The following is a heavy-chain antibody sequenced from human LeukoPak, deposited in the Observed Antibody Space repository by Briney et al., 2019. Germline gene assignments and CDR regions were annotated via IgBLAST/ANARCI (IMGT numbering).Heavy chain of an antibody. CDR1: GFTFSSYA. J-gene: IGHJ4*02. CDR2: VNDGGDNT. D-gene: IGHD6-19*01. CDR3: AKARGTTGWLPYFDY. Sequence: GSLRLSCSASGFTFSSYAMSWVRQAPAKGLEWVSSVNDGGDNTYYADYLRGRFTVSRDNSRNTLWLQMDSLRAEDTAIYYCAKARGTTGWLPYFDYWGQGALVTVSS. V-gene: IGHV3-23*01.